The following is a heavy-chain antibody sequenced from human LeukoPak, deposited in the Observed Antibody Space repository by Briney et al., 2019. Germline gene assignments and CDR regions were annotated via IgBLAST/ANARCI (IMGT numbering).Heavy chain of an antibody. CDR2: IIPIFGTA. J-gene: IGHJ5*02. CDR1: GGTFSSYA. CDR3: ARGYCSGGSCYPGGWFDP. D-gene: IGHD2-15*01. V-gene: IGHV1-69*13. Sequence: GASVKVSCKASGGTFSSYAISWVRQAPGQGLEWMGGIIPIFGTANYAQKFQGRVTITADESTSTAYMELSSLRSEDTAVYYCARGYCSGGSCYPGGWFDPWGQGTLVTVSS.